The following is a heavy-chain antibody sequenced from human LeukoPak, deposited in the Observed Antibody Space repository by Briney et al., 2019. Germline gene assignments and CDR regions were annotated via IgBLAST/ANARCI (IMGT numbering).Heavy chain of an antibody. D-gene: IGHD5-12*01. Sequence: PGGSLRLSCAASGFTFSSYGMHWVRQAPGKGLEWVSSISSSSSYIYYADSVKGRFTISRDNAKNSLYLQMNSLRAEDTAVYYCARAPGVVATTLGDYWGQGTLVTVSS. CDR1: GFTFSSYG. V-gene: IGHV3-21*01. J-gene: IGHJ4*02. CDR3: ARAPGVVATTLGDY. CDR2: ISSSSSYI.